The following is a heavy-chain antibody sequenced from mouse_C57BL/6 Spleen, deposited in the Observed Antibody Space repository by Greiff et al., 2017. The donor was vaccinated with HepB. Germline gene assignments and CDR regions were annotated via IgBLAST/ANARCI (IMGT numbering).Heavy chain of an antibody. CDR3: ARWSSGSAWFAY. D-gene: IGHD1-1*01. CDR1: GYTFPSYW. Sequence: QVQLQQPGAELVKPGASVKMSCKASGYTFPSYWITWVKQRPGQGLEWIGDIYPGSGSTNYNEKFKSKATLTVDTSSSTAYMQLSSLTAEDSAVYYCARWSSGSAWFAYWGQGTLVTVSA. J-gene: IGHJ3*01. CDR2: IYPGSGST. V-gene: IGHV1-55*01.